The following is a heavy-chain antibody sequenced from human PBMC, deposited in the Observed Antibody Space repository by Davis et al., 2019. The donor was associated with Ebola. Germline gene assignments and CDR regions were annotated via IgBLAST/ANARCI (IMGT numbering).Heavy chain of an antibody. CDR1: GYTFTSYG. Sequence: ASVKVSCKASGYTFTSYGISWVRQAPGQGLEWMGWISAYNGNTNYAQKLQGRVTMTTDTSTSTAYMELRSLRSDDTAVYYCARDIVVVPAATQKSKAPMDVWGQGTTVTVSS. CDR3: ARDIVVVPAATQKSKAPMDV. D-gene: IGHD2-2*01. V-gene: IGHV1-18*01. J-gene: IGHJ6*02. CDR2: ISAYNGNT.